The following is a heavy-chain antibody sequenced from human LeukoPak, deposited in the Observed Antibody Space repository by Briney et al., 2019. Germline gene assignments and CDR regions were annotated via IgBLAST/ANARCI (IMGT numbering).Heavy chain of an antibody. D-gene: IGHD3-9*01. J-gene: IGHJ4*02. V-gene: IGHV1-2*02. CDR2: INPNSGGT. CDR1: GYTFTGYY. CDR3: ARSSLRYFDWLPNFDY. Sequence: GASVKVSCKASGYTFTGYYMHWARQAPGQGLEWMGWINPNSGGTNYAQKFQGRVTMTRDTSISTAYMELSRLRSDDTAVYYCARSSLRYFDWLPNFDYWGQGTLATVSS.